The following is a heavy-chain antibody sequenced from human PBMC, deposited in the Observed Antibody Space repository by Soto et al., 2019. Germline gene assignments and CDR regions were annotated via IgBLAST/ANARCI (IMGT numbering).Heavy chain of an antibody. Sequence: GESLKISCRASVYSFTRYWNALVRQTPGKGVRWMGIIYPDDLDTRYSPSCQGEVTISADKSITPAYLQWSSMKPSDSVIYYCARGGVDASTFDYWGQGTPVTVSS. CDR1: VYSFTRYW. CDR3: ARGGVDASTFDY. D-gene: IGHD3-3*01. J-gene: IGHJ4*02. V-gene: IGHV5-51*01. CDR2: IYPDDLDT.